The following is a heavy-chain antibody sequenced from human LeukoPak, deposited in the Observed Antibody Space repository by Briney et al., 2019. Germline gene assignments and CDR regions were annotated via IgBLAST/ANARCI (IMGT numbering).Heavy chain of an antibody. D-gene: IGHD5-12*01. CDR1: GGSISSYY. CDR2: IYTSGST. J-gene: IGHJ4*02. V-gene: IGHV4-4*07. Sequence: SETLSLTCTVSGGSISSYYWSWIRQPAGKGLEWIGRIYTSGSTNYNPSLKSRVTISVDTSKNQFSLRLSSVTAADTAVYYCARGGYEARSYYFDYWGQGTLVTVPS. CDR3: ARGGYEARSYYFDY.